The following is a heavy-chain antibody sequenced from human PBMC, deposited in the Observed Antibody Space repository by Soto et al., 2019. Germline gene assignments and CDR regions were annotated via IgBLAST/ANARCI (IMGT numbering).Heavy chain of an antibody. V-gene: IGHV4-39*01. D-gene: IGHD3-9*01. CDR1: GGSISSSSYY. CDR2: IYYSGST. J-gene: IGHJ3*02. CDR3: ASNWRLRYFDWLLELSAFDI. Sequence: SETLSLTCTVSGGSISSSSYYWGWIRQPPGKGLEWIGSIYYSGSTYYNPSLKSRVTISVDTSKNQFSLKLSSVTAADTAVYYCASNWRLRYFDWLLELSAFDIWGQGTMVTVSS.